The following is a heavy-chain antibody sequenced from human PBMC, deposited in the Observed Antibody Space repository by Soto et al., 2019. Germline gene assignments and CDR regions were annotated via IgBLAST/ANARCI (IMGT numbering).Heavy chain of an antibody. CDR2: IYYSGST. CDR1: GDSMSSYY. V-gene: IGHV4-59*01. J-gene: IGHJ4*02. CDR3: ARAKSNYQTFDH. D-gene: IGHD4-4*01. Sequence: SETLSLTCTVSGDSMSSYYWSWIRQPPGKGLEWIGYIYYSGSTSYNPSLRSRVTMSVDTSKNQFSLRLSSVTAADTAVYYCARAKSNYQTFDHWGQGSQVTVSS.